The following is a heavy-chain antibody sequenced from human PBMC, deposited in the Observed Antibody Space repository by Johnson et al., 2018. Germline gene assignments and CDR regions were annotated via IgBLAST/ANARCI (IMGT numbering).Heavy chain of an antibody. D-gene: IGHD3-16*01. Sequence: VQLVQSGGGLIQPGGSLRVSCVASGLTFSSAWLTWVRQAPGEGLEWVGRIQSKTDGGTTDYAAPVKGRFTISRDDSKNTLYLQMNSLKIEDTAVYYCTRFLGLGYFQNWGQGTLVTVAS. V-gene: IGHV3-15*07. CDR2: IQSKTDGGTT. CDR1: GLTFSSAW. CDR3: TRFLGLGYFQN. J-gene: IGHJ1*01.